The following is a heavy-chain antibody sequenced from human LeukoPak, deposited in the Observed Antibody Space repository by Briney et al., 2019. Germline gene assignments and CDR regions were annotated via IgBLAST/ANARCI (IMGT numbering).Heavy chain of an antibody. J-gene: IGHJ4*02. CDR1: GYSFTSYW. CDR2: IYPGDSDT. V-gene: IGHV5-51*01. Sequence: GESLKISCKGSGYSFTSYWIGWVRQMPGKGLEWMGIIYPGDSDTRYSPSFQGQVTISADESISTAYLQWSSLKASDTAMYYCARRRGRYCSGGCGPFDYWGQGTLVTVSS. CDR3: ARRRGRYCSGGCGPFDY. D-gene: IGHD2-15*01.